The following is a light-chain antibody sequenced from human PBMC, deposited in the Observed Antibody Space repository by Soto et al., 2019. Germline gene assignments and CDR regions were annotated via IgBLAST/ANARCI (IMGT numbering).Light chain of an antibody. V-gene: IGLV4-60*02. J-gene: IGLJ2*01. CDR3: ETWDSNTRV. Sequence: QLALTQSSSASASLGSSVKLTCTLTSGHSRNIIAWHQQQQEQAPRYLLMLEGSGSNNKGSGVPDRFSGSSSGADRYLTIASLQFEDEADYYCETWDSNTRVFGGGTQLTV. CDR2: LEGSGSN. CDR1: SGHSRNI.